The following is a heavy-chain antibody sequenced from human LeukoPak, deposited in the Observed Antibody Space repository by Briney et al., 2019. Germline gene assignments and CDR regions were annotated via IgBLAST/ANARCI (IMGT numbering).Heavy chain of an antibody. D-gene: IGHD2-8*01. Sequence: PSETLSLTCAVYGGSFSGYYWNWIRQSPGKGLEWIGEINHSGNTNYNPSLKSRDTILVDTSKNQFSLKLNSVTAADTAVYYCARDGRGLGFYYYYMDVWGKGTTVTVSS. V-gene: IGHV4-34*01. CDR1: GGSFSGYY. CDR3: ARDGRGLGFYYYYMDV. J-gene: IGHJ6*03. CDR2: INHSGNT.